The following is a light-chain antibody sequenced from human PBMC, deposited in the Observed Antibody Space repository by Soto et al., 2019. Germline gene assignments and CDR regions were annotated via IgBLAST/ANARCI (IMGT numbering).Light chain of an antibody. CDR1: QXLLYSDGKTY. CDR2: DVS. CDR3: MQRTHVPIT. J-gene: IGKJ5*01. V-gene: IGKV2D-29*01. Sequence: IVVTQTPLSLSVTPVQPASMSCXSSQXLLYSDGKTYLYWYLQRPGQPPQLLIYDVSNRFSGVPDRFSGSGSGTDFTLKISRVEAEDVGVYYCMQRTHVPITFGQGTRLEIK.